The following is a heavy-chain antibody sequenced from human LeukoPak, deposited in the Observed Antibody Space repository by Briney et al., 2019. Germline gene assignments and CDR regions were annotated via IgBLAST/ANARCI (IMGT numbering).Heavy chain of an antibody. Sequence: SQTLSLTCTVSAGSISSRDFFWSWVRQHPGKGLEWIGYIFYSGSTYYNPSLEGRVTMSVDTSKNRFSLTLTPVTAADTAVYYCTRITGLMRVTFDTWGQGTLVTVSS. J-gene: IGHJ5*02. D-gene: IGHD2-8*02. CDR3: TRITGLMRVTFDT. CDR2: IFYSGST. V-gene: IGHV4-31*02. CDR1: AGSISSRDFF.